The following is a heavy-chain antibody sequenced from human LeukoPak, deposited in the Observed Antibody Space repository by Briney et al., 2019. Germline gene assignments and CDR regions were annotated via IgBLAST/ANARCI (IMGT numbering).Heavy chain of an antibody. CDR2: ISSSSSTI. CDR3: ATYRQVLLPFES. CDR1: GFTFSSYS. V-gene: IGHV3-48*01. J-gene: IGHJ4*02. Sequence: GGSLRLSCAASGFTFSSYSMNWVRQAPGKGLEWVSYISSSSSTIYYADSVEGRFTISRDNSKNTLSLQMNSLRAEDTAIYYCATYRQVLLPFESWGQGTLVTVSS. D-gene: IGHD2-8*02.